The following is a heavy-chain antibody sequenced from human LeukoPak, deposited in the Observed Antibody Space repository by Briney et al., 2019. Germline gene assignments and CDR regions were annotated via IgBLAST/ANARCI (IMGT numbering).Heavy chain of an antibody. V-gene: IGHV4-30-2*01. CDR2: IYHSGST. Sequence: SETLSLTCTVSGGSISSGGYYWSWIRQPPGKGLEWIGYIYHSGSTYYNPSLTSRVTISVDRSKNQFSLNLSSVTAADTAVYYCARGPSNVGATPEEGAFDIWGQGTMVTVSS. D-gene: IGHD1-26*01. CDR1: GGSISSGGYY. CDR3: ARGPSNVGATPEEGAFDI. J-gene: IGHJ3*02.